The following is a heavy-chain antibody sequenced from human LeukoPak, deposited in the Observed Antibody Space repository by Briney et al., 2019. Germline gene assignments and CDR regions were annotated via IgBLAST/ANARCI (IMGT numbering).Heavy chain of an antibody. J-gene: IGHJ4*02. CDR2: MSYDGSNK. Sequence: GGSLRLSCAASGFTFSSYAMHWVRQVPGKGLEWVAVMSYDGSNKYYADSVKGRFTISRDNSKNTLYLQMNSLRAEDTAVYYCAPSSCSSTSCQAILDYWGQGTLVTVSS. CDR1: GFTFSSYA. V-gene: IGHV3-30*04. D-gene: IGHD2-2*01. CDR3: APSSCSSTSCQAILDY.